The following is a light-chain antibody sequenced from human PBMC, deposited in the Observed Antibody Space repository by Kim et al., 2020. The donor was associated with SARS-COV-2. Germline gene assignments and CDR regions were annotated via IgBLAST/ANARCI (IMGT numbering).Light chain of an antibody. J-gene: IGLJ1*01. V-gene: IGLV2-14*03. Sequence: GQSVTISCTGTSSDVGGYNYVSWYQHHPGKAPKLVIYDVTKRPSGVSNRFSGSKSGNTASLTISGLQAEDEADYYCCSCTSTYTYVFGSGTKVTVL. CDR3: CSCTSTYTYV. CDR1: SSDVGGYNY. CDR2: DVT.